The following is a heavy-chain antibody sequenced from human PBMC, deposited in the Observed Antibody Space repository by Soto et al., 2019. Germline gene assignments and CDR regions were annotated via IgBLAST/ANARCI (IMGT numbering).Heavy chain of an antibody. Sequence: ASVKVSCKASGYTFTSYGISWVRQAPGQGLEWMGWISAYNGNTNYAQKLQGRVTMTTDTSTSTAYMELRSLRSDDTAVYYCARDHLEDAEQWLVHCHYWGQGTLVTVSS. D-gene: IGHD6-19*01. CDR1: GYTFTSYG. CDR3: ARDHLEDAEQWLVHCHY. V-gene: IGHV1-18*01. CDR2: ISAYNGNT. J-gene: IGHJ4*02.